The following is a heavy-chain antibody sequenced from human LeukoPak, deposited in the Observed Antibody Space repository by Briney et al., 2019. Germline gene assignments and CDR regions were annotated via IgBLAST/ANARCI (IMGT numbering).Heavy chain of an antibody. V-gene: IGHV3-30*18. CDR1: GFTFSSYG. CDR3: AKDPGGVRGAQYYFDY. Sequence: PGGSLRLSCAASGFTFSSYGMHWVRQAPGKGLEWVAVMSYDGSKKFYADSVKGRFTISRDNSKNTLYLQMNSLRAEDTAVYYCAKDPGGVRGAQYYFDYWGQGTLVTVSS. J-gene: IGHJ4*02. D-gene: IGHD3-10*01. CDR2: MSYDGSKK.